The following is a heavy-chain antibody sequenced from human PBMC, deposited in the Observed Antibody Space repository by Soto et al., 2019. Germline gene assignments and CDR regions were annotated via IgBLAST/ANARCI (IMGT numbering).Heavy chain of an antibody. Sequence: QITLNESGPTQVKPRQTLTLTCTFSGFSLTTSGVGVGWIRQSPGKAPEWLALIYWDDDKRYSPSLKSRLTITKDTSKNQVVLTMADFDPADTATYYCAHRVLRTVFGLVTTTAIYFDFCGQGTPVAVSS. D-gene: IGHD3-3*01. V-gene: IGHV2-5*02. CDR3: AHRVLRTVFGLVTTTAIYFDF. CDR1: GFSLTTSGVG. J-gene: IGHJ4*02. CDR2: IYWDDDK.